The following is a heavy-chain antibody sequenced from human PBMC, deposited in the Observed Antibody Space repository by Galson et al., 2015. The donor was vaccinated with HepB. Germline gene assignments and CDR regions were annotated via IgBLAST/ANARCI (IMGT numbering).Heavy chain of an antibody. D-gene: IGHD1-20*01. CDR3: ATLADITGTTSTPGDYYYYYMDA. V-gene: IGHV1-24*01. CDR2: FDPEDGET. J-gene: IGHJ6*03. Sequence: SVKVSCKVSGYTLTELSMHWVRQAPGKGLEWMGGFDPEDGETIYAQKFQGRVTMTEDTSTDTAYMELSSLRSEDTAVYYCATLADITGTTSTPGDYYYYYMDAWGKGTTVTVSS. CDR1: GYTLTELS.